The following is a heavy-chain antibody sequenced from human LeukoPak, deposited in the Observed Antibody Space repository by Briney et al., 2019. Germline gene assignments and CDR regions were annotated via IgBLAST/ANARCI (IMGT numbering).Heavy chain of an antibody. CDR1: VGSMRGYY. Sequence: SETLSLTCTDSVGSMRGYYWRWIRQPPGKGLEWIGNIFYSGTTNYNPSLKSRVTLSADTSKNQFSLKLSSVTVADTAVYYGAGLIAIRGRGIIISNYVDYWGQGTLVTVSS. V-gene: IGHV4-59*13. CDR2: IFYSGTT. D-gene: IGHD3-10*01. J-gene: IGHJ4*02. CDR3: AGLIAIRGRGIIISNYVDY.